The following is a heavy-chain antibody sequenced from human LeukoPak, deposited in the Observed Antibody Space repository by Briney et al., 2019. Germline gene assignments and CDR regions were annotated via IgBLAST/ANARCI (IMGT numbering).Heavy chain of an antibody. CDR1: GFTFSSYA. V-gene: IGHV3-23*01. D-gene: IGHD1-26*01. Sequence: QPGGSLRLSCAASGFTFSSYAMTWVRQAPGKGLEWVSSISANGGNTYYADSVKGRFTISRDNSKNTLYLQMNSLRDDDTAVYYCARVTGNSATYPIFDYWGQGTPVTVSS. J-gene: IGHJ4*02. CDR3: ARVTGNSATYPIFDY. CDR2: ISANGGNT.